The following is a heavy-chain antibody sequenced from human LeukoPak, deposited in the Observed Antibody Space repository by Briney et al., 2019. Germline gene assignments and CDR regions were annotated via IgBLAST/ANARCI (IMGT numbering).Heavy chain of an antibody. CDR1: GFTFSSYA. D-gene: IGHD2-21*02. Sequence: PGGSLRLSCAASGFTFSSYAMSWVRQAPGKGLEWVSAISGSGGSTYYADSVKGRFTISRDNSKNTLYLQMNSLRAEDTAVYHCAKGPLAYCGGDCYSGIDYWGQGTLVTVSS. CDR2: ISGSGGST. V-gene: IGHV3-23*01. J-gene: IGHJ4*02. CDR3: AKGPLAYCGGDCYSGIDY.